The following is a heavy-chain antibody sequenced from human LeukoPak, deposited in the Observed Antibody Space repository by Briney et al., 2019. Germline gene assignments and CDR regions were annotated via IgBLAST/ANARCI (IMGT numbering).Heavy chain of an antibody. Sequence: SQTLSLTCTVSGGSISSGGYYWSWIRQHPGKGLEWIGYIYYSGSTNYNPSLKSRVTVSVDTSKNQFSLKLSSVTAADTAVYYCARDGAHSGSPGGWFDPWGQGTLVTVSS. CDR1: GGSISSGGYY. CDR3: ARDGAHSGSPGGWFDP. CDR2: IYYSGST. J-gene: IGHJ5*02. V-gene: IGHV4-31*03. D-gene: IGHD1-26*01.